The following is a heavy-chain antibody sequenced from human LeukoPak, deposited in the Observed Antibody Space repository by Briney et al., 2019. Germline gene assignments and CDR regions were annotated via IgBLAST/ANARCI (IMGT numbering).Heavy chain of an antibody. CDR1: GYTFTSYD. J-gene: IGHJ6*02. Sequence: ASVKVSCKASGYTFTSYDINWVRQATGQGLEWMGWMNPNSGNTGYAQKFQGRVTMTRDTSTSTVYMELSSLRSEDTAVYYCARRLDSGYFYAMDVWGQGTTVTVSS. CDR3: ARRLDSGYFYAMDV. V-gene: IGHV1-8*01. CDR2: MNPNSGNT. D-gene: IGHD3-9*01.